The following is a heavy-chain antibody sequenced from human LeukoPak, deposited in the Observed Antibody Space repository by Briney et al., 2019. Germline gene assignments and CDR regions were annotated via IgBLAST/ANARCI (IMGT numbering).Heavy chain of an antibody. D-gene: IGHD2-21*01. CDR1: GFSFGNYA. CDR3: VKDPRDTYGTNWFVS. V-gene: IGHV3-23*01. J-gene: IGHJ5*01. CDR2: ISGTGGAT. Sequence: GGSLRLSCVASGFSFGNYAMSWVRQAPGEGLQWVSQISGTGGATWYAGFARDRFTISRDNSKKTLYLQMSGLRVEDTAMYYCVKDPRDTYGTNWFVSWGQGTLLIVSS.